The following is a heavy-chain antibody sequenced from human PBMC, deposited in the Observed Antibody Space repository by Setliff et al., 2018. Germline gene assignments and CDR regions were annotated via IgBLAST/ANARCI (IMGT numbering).Heavy chain of an antibody. CDR1: GGSISSGSYY. Sequence: PSETLSLTCTVSGGSISSGSYYWTWIRQPAGKGLEWIGHFYTSGITSYNPSLKSRVTISVDTSKNQFSLKLSSVTAADTAVYYCVTAASARSRWYDMDWFDPWGQGTLVTVSS. CDR3: VTAASARSRWYDMDWFDP. V-gene: IGHV4-61*09. D-gene: IGHD3-22*01. CDR2: FYTSGIT. J-gene: IGHJ5*02.